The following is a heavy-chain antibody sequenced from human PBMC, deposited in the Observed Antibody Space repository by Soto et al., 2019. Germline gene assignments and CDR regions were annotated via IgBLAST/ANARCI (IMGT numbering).Heavy chain of an antibody. J-gene: IGHJ3*01. V-gene: IGHV2-5*02. CDR2: IYWDDDK. CDR3: ARKSGGYYNSP. D-gene: IGHD3-3*01. CDR1: GFSLTTSGVG. Sequence: QITLKESGPTLVKPTQTLTLTCTFSGFSLTTSGVGVGWIRQPPGKALEWLALIYWDDDKRYSPSLRSRLTITKDTSKNPVVLTMTNMDPVDTATYYCARKSGGYYNSPWGQGTMVTVSS.